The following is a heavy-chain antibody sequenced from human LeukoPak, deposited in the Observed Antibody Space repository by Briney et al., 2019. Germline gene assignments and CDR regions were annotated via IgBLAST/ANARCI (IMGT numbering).Heavy chain of an antibody. V-gene: IGHV4-34*01. D-gene: IGHD6-13*01. CDR1: GGSFSGYY. CDR2: INHSGST. CDR3: ARGYSSSWHLNWFDP. J-gene: IGHJ5*02. Sequence: SETLSLTCAVYGGSFSGYYWSWIRQPPGKGLEWIGEINHSGSTNYNPSLKSRVTISVDTSKNQFSLKLSSVTAADTAVYYCARGYSSSWHLNWFDPWGQGTLVTVS.